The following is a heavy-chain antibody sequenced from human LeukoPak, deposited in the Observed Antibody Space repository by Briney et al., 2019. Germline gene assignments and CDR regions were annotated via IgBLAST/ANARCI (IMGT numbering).Heavy chain of an antibody. CDR1: GFTFSSYA. Sequence: GGSLRLSCAASGFTFSSYAMSWVRQTPEKGLEWVSGIYVDGSTYYADPVKGRFTISRDNSKNTLYLQMNSLRAEDTAVYYCARISAYDDYWGQGTLVTVSS. CDR2: IYVDGST. V-gene: IGHV3-66*01. CDR3: ARISAYDDY. J-gene: IGHJ4*02. D-gene: IGHD5-12*01.